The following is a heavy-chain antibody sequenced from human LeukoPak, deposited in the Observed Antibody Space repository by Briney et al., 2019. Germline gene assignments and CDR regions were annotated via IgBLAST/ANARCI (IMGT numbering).Heavy chain of an antibody. Sequence: GGSLRLSCAASGFTFSVYTIHWVRQAPGKGLEWVAVMSSDGSNKYYADSVKGRFTISRDNSRNTMYLQMNSLRAEDTAVYYCARDQEGFDYWGQGTLVTVSS. J-gene: IGHJ4*02. CDR2: MSSDGSNK. CDR1: GFTFSVYT. V-gene: IGHV3-30-3*01. CDR3: ARDQEGFDY.